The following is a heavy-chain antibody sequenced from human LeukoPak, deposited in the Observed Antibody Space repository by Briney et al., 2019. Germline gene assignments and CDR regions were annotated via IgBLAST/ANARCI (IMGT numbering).Heavy chain of an antibody. D-gene: IGHD5-12*01. V-gene: IGHV3-48*01. CDR1: GFTFSTYG. J-gene: IGHJ4*02. CDR3: ATYSGYDRIFDH. Sequence: GGSLRLSCAASGFTFSTYGMNWVRQAPGKGLEWVSYISGSSSAIYYTDSVKGRFTISRDNAEKSVYLQMNGLRAEDTAVYYCATYSGYDRIFDHWGQGTLVTVSS. CDR2: ISGSSSAI.